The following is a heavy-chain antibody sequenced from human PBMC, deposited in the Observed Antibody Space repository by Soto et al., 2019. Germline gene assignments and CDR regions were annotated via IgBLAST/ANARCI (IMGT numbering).Heavy chain of an antibody. D-gene: IGHD3-22*01. V-gene: IGHV4-39*01. CDR3: VSDSSGYYYGDFDY. Sequence: PSETLSLTCTVSGGSISSSSYYWGWIRQPPGKGLEWIGSIYYSGSTYYNPSLKSRVTMSVDTSKNQFSLKLSSVTAADTAVYYCVSDSSGYYYGDFDYWGQGTLVTVSS. CDR1: GGSISSSSYY. CDR2: IYYSGST. J-gene: IGHJ4*02.